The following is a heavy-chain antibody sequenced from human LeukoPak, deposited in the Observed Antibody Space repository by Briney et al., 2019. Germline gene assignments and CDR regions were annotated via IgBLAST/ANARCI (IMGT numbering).Heavy chain of an antibody. J-gene: IGHJ3*02. CDR2: ISSSYSYI. Sequence: GGSLRLSCAASGFTFSSYSMNWVRQAPGKGLEWVSSISSSYSYIYYADSVKGRFTISRDNAKNSLYLQMNSLRAEDTAVYYCARDRIIYGDYGDAFDIWGQGTMVTVSS. CDR3: ARDRIIYGDYGDAFDI. V-gene: IGHV3-21*06. D-gene: IGHD4-17*01. CDR1: GFTFSSYS.